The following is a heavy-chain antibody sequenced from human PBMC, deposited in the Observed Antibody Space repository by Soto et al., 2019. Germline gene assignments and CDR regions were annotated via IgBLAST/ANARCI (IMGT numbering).Heavy chain of an antibody. Sequence: PSETLSLTCTVSGGSISSYYWSWIRQPPGKGLEWIGSIYYSGSTYYNPSLKSRVTISVDTSKNQFSLKLSSVTAADTAVYYCASHRGATVTNRGGQYYYMDVWGKGTTVTVSS. CDR3: ASHRGATVTNRGGQYYYMDV. CDR2: IYYSGST. CDR1: GGSISSYY. J-gene: IGHJ6*03. V-gene: IGHV4-39*01. D-gene: IGHD4-17*01.